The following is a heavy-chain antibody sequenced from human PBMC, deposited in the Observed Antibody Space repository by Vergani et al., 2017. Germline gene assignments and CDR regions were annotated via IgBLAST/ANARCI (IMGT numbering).Heavy chain of an antibody. CDR2: IYYSGST. D-gene: IGHD3-10*01. J-gene: IGHJ5*02. CDR3: ARAACTMVRGRFDP. V-gene: IGHV4-59*01. Sequence: QVQLQESGPGLVKPSETLSLTCTVSGGSISSYYWSWIRQPPGKGLEWIGYIYYSGSTNYNPSLKSRVTISVDTSKNQFSLKLSSVTAADTAVYYCARAACTMVRGRFDPWGQGTLVTVSS. CDR1: GGSISSYY.